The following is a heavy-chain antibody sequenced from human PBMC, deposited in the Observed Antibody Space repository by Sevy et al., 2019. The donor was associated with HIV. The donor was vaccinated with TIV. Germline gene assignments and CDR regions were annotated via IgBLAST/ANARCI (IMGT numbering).Heavy chain of an antibody. CDR1: GFTFSSYA. CDR3: AKEVGYGDSMYYFDY. J-gene: IGHJ4*02. V-gene: IGHV3-23*01. CDR2: ISGSGGST. Sequence: GGSLRLSCAASGFTFSSYAMSWVRQAPGKGLEWVSAISGSGGSTYYADSVKGRFTISRDNSKNTLYLQMNSLRAEDTVVYYCAKEVGYGDSMYYFDYWGQGTLVTVSS. D-gene: IGHD4-17*01.